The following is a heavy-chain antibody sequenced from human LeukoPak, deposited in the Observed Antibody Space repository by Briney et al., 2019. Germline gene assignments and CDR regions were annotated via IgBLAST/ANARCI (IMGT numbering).Heavy chain of an antibody. CDR1: GGSISNYY. CDR2: IYYSGST. J-gene: IGHJ3*02. Sequence: SETLSLTCTVSGGSISNYYWSWIRQPPGKGLEWIGYIYYSGSTNYNPSLKSRVTISVDTSKNQFSLKLSSVTAADTAVYYCAGSIVGATTHAFDIWGQGTMVTVSS. CDR3: AGSIVGATTHAFDI. V-gene: IGHV4-59*01. D-gene: IGHD1-26*01.